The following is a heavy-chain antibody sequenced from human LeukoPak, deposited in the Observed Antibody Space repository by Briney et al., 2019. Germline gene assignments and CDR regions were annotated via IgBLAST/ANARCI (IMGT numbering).Heavy chain of an antibody. CDR3: AKHPKRYSSSWSPTGY. V-gene: IGHV3-23*01. CDR1: GFTFSNYV. CDR2: ISGSGGRT. J-gene: IGHJ4*02. D-gene: IGHD6-13*01. Sequence: GGSLRLSCAASGFTFSNYVMSWVRQAPGKGLEWVSGISGSGGRTYDADSVKGRFTISRDNSKNALYLQTNSLRAEDTAVYYCAKHPKRYSSSWSPTGYWGQGTLVTVSS.